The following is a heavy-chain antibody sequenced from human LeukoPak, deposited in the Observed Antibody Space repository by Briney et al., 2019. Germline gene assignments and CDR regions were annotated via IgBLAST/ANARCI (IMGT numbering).Heavy chain of an antibody. CDR1: GXTFSSYT. J-gene: IGHJ4*02. V-gene: IGHV3-23*01. CDR3: AKEDCGVDCSTFDY. CDR2: YRGNGGST. D-gene: IGHD2-21*02. Sequence: GGSLRLSCAASGXTFSSYTMTWVRQAPGKGLEWVLGYRGNGGSTFYADSVKGRFTISGDNSKNTLFLQMNTLRAEDTAVYYCAKEDCGVDCSTFDYWGQGTVVTVSS.